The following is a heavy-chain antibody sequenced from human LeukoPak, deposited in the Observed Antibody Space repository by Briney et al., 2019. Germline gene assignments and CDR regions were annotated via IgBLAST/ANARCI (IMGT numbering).Heavy chain of an antibody. V-gene: IGHV4-39*01. J-gene: IGHJ4*02. Sequence: SETLSLTCTVSGVSIRSTSYYWGWIRQPPGKGLEWIGSIYYSGSTSYNPSLKSRVTISVDTSKNQSSLKLSSVTAADTSVYYCARIAVAEGGFDYWGQGTLVTVSS. CDR3: ARIAVAEGGFDY. D-gene: IGHD6-19*01. CDR2: IYYSGST. CDR1: GVSIRSTSYY.